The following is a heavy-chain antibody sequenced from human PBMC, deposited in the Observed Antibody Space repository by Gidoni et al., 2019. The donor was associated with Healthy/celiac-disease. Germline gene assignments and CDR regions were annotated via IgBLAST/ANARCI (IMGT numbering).Heavy chain of an antibody. CDR3: ARHVDRKLRVGYMAV. D-gene: IGHD3-10*01. CDR1: GGSISSSSYY. Sequence: QLQLQESGPGLVKPSETLSLTCTVSGGSISSSSYYWGWIRQPPGKGLEWIGSIYYSGSTYYNPSLKSRVTISVDTSKNQFSLKLSSVTAADTAVYYCARHVDRKLRVGYMAVWGKGTTVTVSS. J-gene: IGHJ6*03. CDR2: IYYSGST. V-gene: IGHV4-39*01.